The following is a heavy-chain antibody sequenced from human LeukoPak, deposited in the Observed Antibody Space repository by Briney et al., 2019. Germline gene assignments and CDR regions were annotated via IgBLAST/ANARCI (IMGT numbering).Heavy chain of an antibody. CDR3: AKDLSRGNYSIAFDI. V-gene: IGHV3-30*02. CDR2: IRFDGNSK. J-gene: IGHJ3*02. Sequence: GGSLRLSCAPSGFTLSTYGMHWVRQAPGKGLEWVAFIRFDGNSKFYGDSVKGRFSVSGDTSKNTLYLQMNSLRTEDTAVYYCAKDLSRGNYSIAFDIWGQGTMVTVSS. D-gene: IGHD3-22*01. CDR1: GFTLSTYG.